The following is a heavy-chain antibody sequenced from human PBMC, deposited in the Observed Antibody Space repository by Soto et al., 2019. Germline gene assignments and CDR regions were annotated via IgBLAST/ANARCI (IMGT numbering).Heavy chain of an antibody. V-gene: IGHV3-30-3*01. Sequence: HPGGSLRLSCAASGYTFSSYAMHWVRQAPGKGLEWVAVISYDGSNKYYADSVKGRFTISRDNSKNTLYLQMNSLRAEDTAVYYCARGRQGDYDILTGYYIQFPGTLDYWGQGTLVTVSS. J-gene: IGHJ4*02. CDR2: ISYDGSNK. CDR1: GYTFSSYA. D-gene: IGHD3-9*01. CDR3: ARGRQGDYDILTGYYIQFPGTLDY.